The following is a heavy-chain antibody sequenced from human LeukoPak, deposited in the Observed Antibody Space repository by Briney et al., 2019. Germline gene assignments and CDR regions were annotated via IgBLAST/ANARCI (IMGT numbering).Heavy chain of an antibody. J-gene: IGHJ4*02. CDR3: ARVQWELLFRFDY. D-gene: IGHD1-26*01. CDR2: ISAYNGDT. CDR1: GGTFSSYA. Sequence: GASVKVSCKASGGTFSSYAISWVRQAPGQGLEWMGWISAYNGDTNYAPKLQGRVTMTTDTSTSTAYMELRSLRSDDAAVYYCARVQWELLFRFDYWGQGTLVTVSS. V-gene: IGHV1-18*01.